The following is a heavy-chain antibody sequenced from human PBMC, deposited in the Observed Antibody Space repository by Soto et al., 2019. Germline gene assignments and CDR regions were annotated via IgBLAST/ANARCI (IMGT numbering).Heavy chain of an antibody. Sequence: SETLSLTCTVSGGSIRSSDYYWGWIRQPPGRGLEWIGNIYYSGSSYYIPSLESRVTISEDTSKNQFFLKLSSVTAADTAVYYCARGPKYYYDSSGFLDYWGQGTLVTVSS. CDR3: ARGPKYYYDSSGFLDY. CDR1: GGSIRSSDYY. CDR2: IYYSGSS. D-gene: IGHD3-22*01. V-gene: IGHV4-39*01. J-gene: IGHJ4*02.